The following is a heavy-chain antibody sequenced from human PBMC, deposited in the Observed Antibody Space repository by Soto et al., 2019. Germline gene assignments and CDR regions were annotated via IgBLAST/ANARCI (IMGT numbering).Heavy chain of an antibody. CDR3: ARGGYSYGSGGMDV. CDR2: IIPIFGTA. CDR1: GGTFSSYA. V-gene: IGHV1-69*13. J-gene: IGHJ6*02. Sequence: SVKVSCKASGGTFSSYAISWVRQAPGQGLEWMGGIIPIFGTANYAQKFQGRVTITADESTSTAYMELSSLRSEDTAVYYCARGGYSYGSGGMDVWGQGTTVTVSS. D-gene: IGHD5-18*01.